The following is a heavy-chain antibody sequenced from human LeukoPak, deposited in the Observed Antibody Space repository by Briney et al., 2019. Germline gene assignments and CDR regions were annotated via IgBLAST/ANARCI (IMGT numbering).Heavy chain of an antibody. J-gene: IGHJ4*02. D-gene: IGHD5-18*01. CDR3: AKAEREYSYGSFDY. CDR2: SSGSGGST. CDR1: GFTFSSYS. Sequence: GGSLRLSCAASGFTFSSYSMNWVRQAPGKGLEWVSASSGSGGSTYYADSVKGRFTISRDNSKNTLYLQMNSLRAEDTAVYYCAKAEREYSYGSFDYWGQGTLVTVSS. V-gene: IGHV3-23*01.